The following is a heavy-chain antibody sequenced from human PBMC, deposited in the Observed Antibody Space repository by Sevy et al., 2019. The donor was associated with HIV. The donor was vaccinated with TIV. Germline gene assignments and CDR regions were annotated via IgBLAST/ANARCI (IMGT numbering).Heavy chain of an antibody. CDR3: TRWKAAQSIFDY. J-gene: IGHJ4*02. D-gene: IGHD6-13*01. V-gene: IGHV3-49*04. CDR2: LKSDVYGGTV. CDR1: GFTFGDYR. Sequence: GGSLRLSCTASGFTFGDYRMSWVRQAPGKGLEWVAFLKSDVYGGTVDHAASVRGRFVISRDDSKTIAYLQMNDLKTEDTGVYYCTRWKAAQSIFDYWGQGAPVTVSS.